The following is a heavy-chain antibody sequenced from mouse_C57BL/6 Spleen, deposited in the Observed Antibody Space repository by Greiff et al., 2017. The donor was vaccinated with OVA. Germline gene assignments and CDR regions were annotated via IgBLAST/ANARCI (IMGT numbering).Heavy chain of an antibody. D-gene: IGHD2-4*01. CDR3: ARQADMITEYWYFDV. CDR1: GFTFSDYG. J-gene: IGHJ1*03. CDR2: ISSGSSTI. V-gene: IGHV5-17*01. Sequence: DVHLVESGGGLVKPGGSLKLSCAASGFTFSDYGMHWVRQAPEKGLEWVAYISSGSSTIYYADTVKGRFTISRDNAKNTLFLQMTSLRSEDTAMYYCARQADMITEYWYFDVWGTGTTVTVSS.